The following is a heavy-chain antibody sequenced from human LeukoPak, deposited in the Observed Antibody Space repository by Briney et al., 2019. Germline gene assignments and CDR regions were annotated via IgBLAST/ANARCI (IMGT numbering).Heavy chain of an antibody. CDR2: ISSRSSTI. CDR3: AREVSGSSYFDY. D-gene: IGHD1-26*01. J-gene: IGHJ4*02. V-gene: IGHV3-11*04. Sequence: GGSLRLSCAASGFTFSDYYMSWIRQAPGKGLEWVSYISSRSSTIYYADSVKGRFTISRDNAKNTLYLQMNSLSAEDTAVYYCAREVSGSSYFDYWGQGTQVAVSS. CDR1: GFTFSDYY.